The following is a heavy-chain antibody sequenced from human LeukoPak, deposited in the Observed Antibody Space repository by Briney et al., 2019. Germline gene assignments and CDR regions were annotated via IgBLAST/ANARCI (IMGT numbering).Heavy chain of an antibody. CDR3: AKDVKGYYYYYGMDV. J-gene: IGHJ6*02. CDR2: ISWNSGSI. Sequence: GRSLRLSCAASGFTFDDYAMHWVRQAPGKGLEWVSGISWNSGSIGYADSVKGRFNISRDNAKNSLYLQMNSLRAEDTALYYCAKDVKGYYYYYGMDVWGQGTTVTVSS. CDR1: GFTFDDYA. V-gene: IGHV3-9*01.